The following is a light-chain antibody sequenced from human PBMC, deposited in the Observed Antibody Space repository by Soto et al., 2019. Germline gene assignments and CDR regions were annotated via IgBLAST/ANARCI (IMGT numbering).Light chain of an antibody. V-gene: IGLV1-40*01. CDR3: QSYDSSPSDSGV. CDR2: GNT. Sequence: QSVLTQPPSVSGAPGQRVTISCTGSSSNIGAGYDVYWYQQFPGTAPKLLIYGNTNRPSGVPDRFSGSKSGTSASLAITGLQAEDEADYDCQSYDSSPSDSGVFGGGTKLTVL. J-gene: IGLJ2*01. CDR1: SSNIGAGYD.